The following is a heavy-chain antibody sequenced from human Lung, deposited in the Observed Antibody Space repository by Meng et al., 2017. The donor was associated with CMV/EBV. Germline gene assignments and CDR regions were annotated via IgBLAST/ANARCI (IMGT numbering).Heavy chain of an antibody. CDR3: ARVPPYSGYYYRYYYYGMDV. CDR2: VSHSGST. D-gene: IGHD1-26*01. V-gene: IGHV4-34*01. J-gene: IGHJ6*02. CDR1: GVAFRDNS. Sequence: SETLSLTCAVYGVAFRDNSWSWIRQPPGKGLEWIGEVSHSGSTNYNPSLKSRVTISLDTSKNQFSLKLTSVTAADTAVYYCARVPPYSGYYYRYYYYGMDVWGQGTTVTVSS.